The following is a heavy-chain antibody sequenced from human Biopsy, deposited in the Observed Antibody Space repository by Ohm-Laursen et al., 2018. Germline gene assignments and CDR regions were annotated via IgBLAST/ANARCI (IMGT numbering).Heavy chain of an antibody. V-gene: IGHV4-31*02. Sequence: SQTLSLTCSVSGASVKTSGYFWAWIRQRPGKGLEWIGYISYNERTHYSTSLTSRLAISFDTSNNRISLQLRSVSVADTAVYYCVREPKTGTAEAWYFDLWGRGSPVTVPS. CDR2: ISYNERT. D-gene: IGHD3-9*01. J-gene: IGHJ2*01. CDR1: GASVKTSGYF. CDR3: VREPKTGTAEAWYFDL.